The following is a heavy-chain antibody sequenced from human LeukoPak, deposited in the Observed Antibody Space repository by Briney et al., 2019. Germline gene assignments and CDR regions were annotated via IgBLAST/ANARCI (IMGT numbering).Heavy chain of an antibody. D-gene: IGHD3-10*01. J-gene: IGHJ4*02. V-gene: IGHV4-4*02. CDR3: ARASITMVRGFDY. Sequence: SGTLSLTCAVSGGSISSSNWWSGVRQPPGKGLEWIGEIYHSGSTNYNPSLKSRVTISVDKSKNQFSLKLSSVTAADTAVYYCARASITMVRGFDYWGQGTLVTVSS. CDR1: GGSISSSNW. CDR2: IYHSGST.